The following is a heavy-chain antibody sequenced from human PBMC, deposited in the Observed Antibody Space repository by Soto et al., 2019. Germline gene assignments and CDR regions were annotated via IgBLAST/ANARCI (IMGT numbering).Heavy chain of an antibody. Sequence: QVQLVESGGGVVQPGRSLRLSCAASGFTFSSYGMHWVRQAPGKGLEWGAVISYDGSNKYYADSVKGRFTISRDNSKNTLYLQMNSLRAEDTAVYYCAKGGEGYYDSSGYYLDYWGQGTLVTVSS. CDR2: ISYDGSNK. V-gene: IGHV3-30*18. CDR3: AKGGEGYYDSSGYYLDY. D-gene: IGHD3-22*01. CDR1: GFTFSSYG. J-gene: IGHJ4*02.